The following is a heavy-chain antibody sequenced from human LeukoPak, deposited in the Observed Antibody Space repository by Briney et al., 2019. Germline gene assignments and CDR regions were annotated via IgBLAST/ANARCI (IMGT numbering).Heavy chain of an antibody. Sequence: PGGSLRLSCAASGFTFSTYAMSWVRQAPGKGLECVSALSGNGNTIHYADSVKGRFTISRDNSKNTLSLQMNSLRAEDTAVYYCAKALYGGHDYWGQGTLVTVSS. CDR3: AKALYGGHDY. CDR2: LSGNGNTI. J-gene: IGHJ4*02. V-gene: IGHV3-23*01. CDR1: GFTFSTYA. D-gene: IGHD4-23*01.